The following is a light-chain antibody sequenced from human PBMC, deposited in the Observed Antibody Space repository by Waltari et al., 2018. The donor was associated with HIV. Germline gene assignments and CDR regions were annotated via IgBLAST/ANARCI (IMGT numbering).Light chain of an antibody. CDR3: QSAAPSGTSVI. V-gene: IGLV3-25*03. CDR1: EFANHY. Sequence: SPDLTQAPSVSVSPGQPASIPCVGHEFANHYVHWYQAKPGQAPVLVLSRDTERPLGIPERISGSRSGSLATLTITGVLAEDEADYYCQSAAPSGTSVIFGGGTKLTVL. J-gene: IGLJ2*01. CDR2: RDT.